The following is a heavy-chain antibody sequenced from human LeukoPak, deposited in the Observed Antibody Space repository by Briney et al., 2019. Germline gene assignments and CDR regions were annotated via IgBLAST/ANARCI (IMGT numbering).Heavy chain of an antibody. J-gene: IGHJ3*02. CDR2: IYHSGST. CDR3: AREGIAVAGSAFDI. V-gene: IGHV4-4*02. Sequence: PSETLFLTCAVSGGSISSSNWWSWVRQPPGKGLEWIGEIYHSGSTNYNPSLKSRVTISVDKSKNQFPLKLSSVTAADTAVYYCAREGIAVAGSAFDIWGQGTMVTVSS. D-gene: IGHD6-19*01. CDR1: GGSISSSNW.